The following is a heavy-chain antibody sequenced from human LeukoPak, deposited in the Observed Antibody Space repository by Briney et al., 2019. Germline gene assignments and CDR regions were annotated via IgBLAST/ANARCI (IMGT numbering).Heavy chain of an antibody. D-gene: IGHD6-6*01. CDR1: GFSLSTSGMC. CDR2: IDWDDDK. CDR3: ARIRWYSSSSRGFDP. Sequence: RKSGPTLVNPTQTLTLTCTFSGFSLSTSGMCVSWIRQPPGKALEWLARIDWDDDKYYSTSLKTRLTISKDTSKNQVVLTMTNMDPVDTATYYCARIRWYSSSSRGFDPWGQGTLVTVSS. V-gene: IGHV2-70*11. J-gene: IGHJ5*02.